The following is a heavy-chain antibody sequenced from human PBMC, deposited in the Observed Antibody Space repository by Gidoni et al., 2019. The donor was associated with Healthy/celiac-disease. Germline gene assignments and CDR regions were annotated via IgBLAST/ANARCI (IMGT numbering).Heavy chain of an antibody. CDR2: ISYDGSNK. CDR3: ARATVTTNNWFDP. CDR1: GFTSSSYA. J-gene: IGHJ5*02. V-gene: IGHV3-30-3*01. Sequence: QVQLVESGGGVVQPGRSLRLSCAASGFTSSSYAMHWVRQAPGKGLEWVAVISYDGSNKYYADSVKGRFTISRDNSKNTLYLQMNSLRAEDTAVYYCARATVTTNNWFDPWGQGTLVTVSS. D-gene: IGHD4-17*01.